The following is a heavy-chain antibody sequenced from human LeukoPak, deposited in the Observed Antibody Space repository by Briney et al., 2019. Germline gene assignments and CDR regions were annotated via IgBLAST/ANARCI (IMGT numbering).Heavy chain of an antibody. D-gene: IGHD6-19*01. Sequence: GGSLRLSCAASGFTFSSYAMHWVRQAPGQGLEWMGWINPNSGGTNYAQKFQGWVTMTRDTSISTAYMELSRLRSDDTAVYYCARVPLDGGSGWHNDAFDIWGQGTMVTVSS. J-gene: IGHJ3*02. CDR1: GFTFSSYA. V-gene: IGHV1-2*04. CDR2: INPNSGGT. CDR3: ARVPLDGGSGWHNDAFDI.